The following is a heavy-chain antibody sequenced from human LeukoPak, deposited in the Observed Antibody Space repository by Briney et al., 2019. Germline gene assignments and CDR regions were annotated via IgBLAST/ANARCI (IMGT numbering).Heavy chain of an antibody. CDR2: IYSSGNT. CDR3: ARNSGDY. CDR1: GVSISDFY. Sequence: PSETLSLTCSVSGVSISDFYWSWIRQPAGKGLEWIGRIYSSGNTNYNPSLKGRVTMSLDASKNQFSLKVSSVTAADTAVYYCARNSGDYWGQGTLVTVSS. V-gene: IGHV4-4*07. J-gene: IGHJ4*02. D-gene: IGHD4-23*01.